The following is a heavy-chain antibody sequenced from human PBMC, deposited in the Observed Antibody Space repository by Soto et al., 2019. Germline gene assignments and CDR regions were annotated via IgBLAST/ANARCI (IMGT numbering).Heavy chain of an antibody. Sequence: ASVEVSCKXSGYTKTSYAVDWVRNAPGQRLEWVGWINAGNGNTKYSQKFQGRVTITRDTSASTAYMELSSLRSEDTAVYYCARGISSYYDFWSGSQPLGNRGQGTLVTVSS. V-gene: IGHV1-3*01. J-gene: IGHJ4*02. CDR3: ARGISSYYDFWSGSQPLGN. CDR1: GYTKTSYA. D-gene: IGHD3-3*01. CDR2: INAGNGNT.